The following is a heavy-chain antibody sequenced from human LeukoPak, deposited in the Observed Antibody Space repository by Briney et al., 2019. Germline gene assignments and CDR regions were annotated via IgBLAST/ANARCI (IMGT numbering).Heavy chain of an antibody. D-gene: IGHD2-15*01. Sequence: PSETLSLTCTVSGYSISSSYHWGWIRQTPGKGLEWIGNIYYTGSTYYNPSLKSRVTISVDTSKNQFSLKLSSVTAADTAVYYCARLYEGYCSGGSCYWFDPWGQGILVTVSS. CDR1: GYSISSSYH. CDR3: ARLYEGYCSGGSCYWFDP. V-gene: IGHV4-38-2*02. J-gene: IGHJ5*02. CDR2: IYYTGST.